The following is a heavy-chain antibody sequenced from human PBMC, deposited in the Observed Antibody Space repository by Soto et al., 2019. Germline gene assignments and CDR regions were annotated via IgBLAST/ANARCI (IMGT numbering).Heavy chain of an antibody. CDR3: ARVRYYDSSGYSPHFDY. Sequence: SETLSLTCTVSGGSISSGGYYWSWIRQHPGKGLEWIGYIYYSASTYYNPSLKSRVTISVDTSKNQFSLKLNSVTAADTAVYYCARVRYYDSSGYSPHFDYWGQGTLVTVSS. CDR1: GGSISSGGYY. D-gene: IGHD3-22*01. CDR2: IYYSAST. J-gene: IGHJ4*02. V-gene: IGHV4-30-4*08.